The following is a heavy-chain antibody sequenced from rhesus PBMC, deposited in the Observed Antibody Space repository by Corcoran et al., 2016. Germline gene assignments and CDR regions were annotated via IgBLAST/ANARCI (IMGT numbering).Heavy chain of an antibody. CDR1: GYTFTSYY. D-gene: IGHD1-32*01. Sequence: QVQLVQSGAEIKQPGASVKLSCKASGYTFTSYYMHWLRQAPGKGLEWRGLSSPNNGNKGYAQNFQGRVTITTDTSTSTGYMELSSLRSEDTAVDYCTRAGNDYPLYDYWGQGVLVTVSS. V-gene: IGHV1-1*01. CDR3: TRAGNDYPLYDY. CDR2: SSPNNGNK. J-gene: IGHJ4*01.